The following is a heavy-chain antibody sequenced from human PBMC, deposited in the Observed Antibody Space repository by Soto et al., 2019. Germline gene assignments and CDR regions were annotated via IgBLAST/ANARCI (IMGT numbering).Heavy chain of an antibody. J-gene: IGHJ4*02. CDR3: PSRVAAHPYFDY. Sequence: GESLKISCKGSGYIFANDWIAWVRQMPGKGLEWMGMIFPGDSDTRYSPSFQGQVTISVDKSINTAYLQWSSLKASDTAIYFCPSRVAAHPYFDYWGQGALVTVSS. D-gene: IGHD2-15*01. CDR2: IFPGDSDT. V-gene: IGHV5-51*01. CDR1: GYIFANDW.